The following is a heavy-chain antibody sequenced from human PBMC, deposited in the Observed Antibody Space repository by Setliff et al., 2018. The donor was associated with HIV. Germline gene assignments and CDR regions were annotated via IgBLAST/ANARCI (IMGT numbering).Heavy chain of an antibody. D-gene: IGHD3-10*01. V-gene: IGHV1-69*13. CDR1: GGTFSNYA. J-gene: IGHJ2*01. CDR2: IIPIFGST. CDR3: ARDDHYYDSGSYYSDWYFDL. Sequence: SVKVSCKASGGTFSNYAISWVRQAPGQGLEWMGGIIPIFGSTKYAQKFQGRVTITADESTSTADMELSSLRSEDTAGYYCARDDHYYDSGSYYSDWYFDLWGRGTLVTVS.